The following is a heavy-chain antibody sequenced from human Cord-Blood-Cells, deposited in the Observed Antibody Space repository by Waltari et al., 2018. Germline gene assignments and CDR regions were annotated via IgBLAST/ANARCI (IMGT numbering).Heavy chain of an antibody. CDR3: ARHHRYYDSSGYYFDY. J-gene: IGHJ4*02. D-gene: IGHD3-22*01. CDR2: IYPGASET. Sequence: EVQLVQSGAEVKKPGESLKISCKGSGYSFTSYWIGWVRQMPGKGLEWMGFIYPGASETRYSPSFQGQVTISADKSISTAYLQWSSLKASDTAMYYCARHHRYYDSSGYYFDYWGQGTLVTVSS. V-gene: IGHV5-51*01. CDR1: GYSFTSYW.